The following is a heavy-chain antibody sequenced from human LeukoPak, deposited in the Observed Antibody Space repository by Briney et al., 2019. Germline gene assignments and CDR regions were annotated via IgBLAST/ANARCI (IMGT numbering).Heavy chain of an antibody. Sequence: PSETLSLTCTVSGGSISSGDYYWSWIRQPPGKGLEWIGYIYYSGSTYYNPSLKSRVTISVDTSKNQFSLKLSSVTAADTAVYYCARGQYGDYRGYFDYWGQGTLVTVSS. CDR3: ARGQYGDYRGYFDY. CDR2: IYYSGST. D-gene: IGHD4-17*01. CDR1: GGSISSGDYY. V-gene: IGHV4-30-4*01. J-gene: IGHJ4*02.